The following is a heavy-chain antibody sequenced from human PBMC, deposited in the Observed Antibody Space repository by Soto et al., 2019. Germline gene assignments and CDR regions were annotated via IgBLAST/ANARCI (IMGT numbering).Heavy chain of an antibody. D-gene: IGHD2-15*01. CDR1: GFTFSNYW. Sequence: EVQLVESGGGLVQPGGSLRLSCAAFGFTFSNYWMTWVRQAPGKGLEWVANIKQDGSEKSYVDSVKGRFTISRENAKSSLYLQMNSLRAEDTAVYYCATDIVVVVATFDDFDIWGQGTMVTVSS. J-gene: IGHJ3*02. V-gene: IGHV3-7*04. CDR3: ATDIVVVVATFDDFDI. CDR2: IKQDGSEK.